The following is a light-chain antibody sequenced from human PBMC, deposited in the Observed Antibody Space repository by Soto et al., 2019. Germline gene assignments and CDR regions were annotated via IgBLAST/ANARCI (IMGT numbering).Light chain of an antibody. J-gene: IGKJ3*01. CDR1: QSVSSSY. CDR3: QQYESTPLT. V-gene: IGKV3-20*01. Sequence: EIVLTQSPGTLSLSPGERATLSCRASQSVSSSYLAWYQQKPGQAPRLLIYGASNRATGIPDRFSGSGSGTDFTLTISRPEPEDFAVYYCQQYESTPLTFGPATKVNIK. CDR2: GAS.